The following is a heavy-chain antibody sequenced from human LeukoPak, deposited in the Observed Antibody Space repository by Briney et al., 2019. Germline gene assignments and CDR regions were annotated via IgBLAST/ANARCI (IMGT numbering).Heavy chain of an antibody. CDR2: ISYDGSNK. Sequence: PGRSLRLSCAASGFTFSSYGMHWVRQAPGKGLEWVAVISYDGSNKYYADSVKGRFTISRDNSKNTLYLQMNSLRAEDTAVYYCARDPLGQIIWGQGTLVTVSS. J-gene: IGHJ4*02. CDR3: ARDPLGQII. V-gene: IGHV3-30*03. D-gene: IGHD3-16*01. CDR1: GFTFSSYG.